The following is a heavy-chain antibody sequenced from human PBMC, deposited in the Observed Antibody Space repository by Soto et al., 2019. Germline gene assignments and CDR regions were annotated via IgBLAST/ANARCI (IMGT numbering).Heavy chain of an antibody. Sequence: SETLSLTCAVYGGSFSGYYWSWIRQPPGKGLEWIGEINHSGSTNYNPSLKSRVTISVDTSKNQFSLKLSSVTAADTAVYYCARLGGWLRLKYFDYWGQGTLVTVSA. D-gene: IGHD5-12*01. CDR2: INHSGST. J-gene: IGHJ4*02. V-gene: IGHV4-34*01. CDR3: ARLGGWLRLKYFDY. CDR1: GGSFSGYY.